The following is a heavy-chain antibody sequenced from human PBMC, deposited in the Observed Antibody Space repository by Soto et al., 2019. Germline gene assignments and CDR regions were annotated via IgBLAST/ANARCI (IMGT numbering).Heavy chain of an antibody. CDR2: IYYSGST. J-gene: IGHJ4*02. Sequence: QVQLQESGPGLVKPSETLSLTCTVSGGSISSYYWSWIRQPPGKGLEWIAYIYYSGSTDYNPSLKSRVSTSVDTSKNQFSLELTSVTAADTAVYYCATLSKSAVGDVWGQGTLVTVSS. D-gene: IGHD6-13*01. CDR3: ATLSKSAVGDV. CDR1: GGSISSYY. V-gene: IGHV4-59*08.